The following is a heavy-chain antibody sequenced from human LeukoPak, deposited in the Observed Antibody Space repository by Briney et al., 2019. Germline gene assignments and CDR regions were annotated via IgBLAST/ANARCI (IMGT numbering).Heavy chain of an antibody. Sequence: ASVKVSCKASGYTFTSSDINWVRQATGQGLEWMGWMNPNSGNTGYAQKFQGRVTMTRNTSISTVYMELSSLRSEDTAVYYCARRKWELPVPRAFDIWGQGTMVTVSS. J-gene: IGHJ3*02. CDR1: GYTFTSSD. CDR3: ARRKWELPVPRAFDI. D-gene: IGHD1-26*01. V-gene: IGHV1-8*01. CDR2: MNPNSGNT.